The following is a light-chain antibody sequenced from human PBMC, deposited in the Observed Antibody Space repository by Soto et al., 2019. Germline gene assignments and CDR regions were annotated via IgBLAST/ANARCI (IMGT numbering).Light chain of an antibody. J-gene: IGKJ3*01. CDR2: GAS. CDR3: HQYGSSPQA. V-gene: IGKV3-20*01. Sequence: EIVLTQSPGTLSLSPGERVTLSCRASQSVTRSFLAWYQQKPGQAPRLLIYGASSRATGIPDRFSGSGSGTDFTLTISRLEPEDFAVYYCHQYGSSPQAFGPGTKVETK. CDR1: QSVTRSF.